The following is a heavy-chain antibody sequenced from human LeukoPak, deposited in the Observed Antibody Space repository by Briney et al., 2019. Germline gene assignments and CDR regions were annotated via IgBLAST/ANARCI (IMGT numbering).Heavy chain of an antibody. Sequence: GGSLRLSCAASGFTVSSNYMSWVRQAPGKGLEWVSAISGSGGSTYYADSVKGRFTISRDNSKNTLYLQMNSLRAEDTAVYYCAKKALWRFDYWGQGTLVTVSS. V-gene: IGHV3-23*01. CDR3: AKKALWRFDY. CDR1: GFTVSSNY. D-gene: IGHD3-10*01. J-gene: IGHJ4*02. CDR2: ISGSGGST.